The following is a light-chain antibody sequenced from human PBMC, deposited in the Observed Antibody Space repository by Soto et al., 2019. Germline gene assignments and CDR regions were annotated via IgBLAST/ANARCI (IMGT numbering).Light chain of an antibody. V-gene: IGKV3-20*01. CDR3: QQYGSLPWT. Sequence: EIVLTQSPGTLSLSPGEKATLSCRASQSVSSNYLAWYQQKPGQAPRPLISGASSRAIGIPDRFSGSGSGTDFTLTISRLEPEDFAVYYCQQYGSLPWTFGQGTKVEIK. CDR2: GAS. J-gene: IGKJ1*01. CDR1: QSVSSNY.